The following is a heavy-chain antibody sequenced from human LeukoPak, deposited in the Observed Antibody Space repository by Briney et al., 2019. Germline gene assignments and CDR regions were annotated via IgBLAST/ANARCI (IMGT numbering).Heavy chain of an antibody. Sequence: ASVKVSCKASGYTFTSYYMHWVRQAPGQGLEWMGIINPSGGSTSYAQKFQGRVTMTRDMSTSTVYMELSSPRSEDTAVYHCARALHDGELDYWGQGTLVTVSS. V-gene: IGHV1-46*01. CDR2: INPSGGST. CDR3: ARALHDGELDY. CDR1: GYTFTSYY. J-gene: IGHJ4*02.